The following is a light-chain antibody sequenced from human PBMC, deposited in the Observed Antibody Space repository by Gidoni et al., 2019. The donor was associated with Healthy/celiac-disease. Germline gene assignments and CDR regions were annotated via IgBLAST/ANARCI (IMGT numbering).Light chain of an antibody. V-gene: IGKV3-15*01. CDR3: QKYNNWPLT. J-gene: IGKJ5*01. Sequence: EIVMTQSPATLSVSPGERATLSCRASQSVSSNLAWYQQKPGQAPRLLIYGASTRATGIPARFSGSGSGTEFTLTISSLQSEDFAVYYCQKYNNWPLTFGQXTRLEIK. CDR1: QSVSSN. CDR2: GAS.